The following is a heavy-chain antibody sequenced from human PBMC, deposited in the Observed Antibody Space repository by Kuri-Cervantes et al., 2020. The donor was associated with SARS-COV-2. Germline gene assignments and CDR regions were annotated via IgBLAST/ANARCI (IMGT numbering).Heavy chain of an antibody. CDR1: GGSFSGYY. D-gene: IGHD3-22*01. CDR3: ASDPHYYDTNGQDYPWYFDL. Sequence: GSLRLSCAVYGGSFSGYYWSWIRQPPGKGLEWIGEINHSGSTNYNPSLKSRVAISVDTSKNQFSLQLGSVTAADTAVYYCASDPHYYDTNGQDYPWYFDLWGRGTLVTVSS. J-gene: IGHJ2*01. V-gene: IGHV4-34*01. CDR2: INHSGST.